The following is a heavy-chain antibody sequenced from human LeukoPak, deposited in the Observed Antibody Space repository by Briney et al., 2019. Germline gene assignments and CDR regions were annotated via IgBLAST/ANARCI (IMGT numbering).Heavy chain of an antibody. Sequence: SGGSLRLSCAVSEFSLSSNYMNCVRQAPGKGLEWGSVIYSGGATYYADSVRGRFTISRDNSKNMVSLQRTSLGAEDTAVYYCARGRFSGPDDYWGQGTLVTVSS. J-gene: IGHJ4*02. D-gene: IGHD6-19*01. CDR3: ARGRFSGPDDY. CDR2: IYSGGAT. V-gene: IGHV3-53*01. CDR1: EFSLSSNY.